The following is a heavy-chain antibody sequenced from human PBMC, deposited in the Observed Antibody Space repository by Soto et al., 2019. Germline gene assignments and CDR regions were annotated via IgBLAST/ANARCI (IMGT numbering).Heavy chain of an antibody. CDR3: RRVVTMVRLPTTNYYYYMDV. Sequence: QVQLQQWGAGLLKPSETLSLTCAVYGGSFRGYHWSWIRQPPGKGLEWIGEINHSGSTNYHPSLRRRVTTPLTTYKNYFPLQRSSVAAAATAVYYGRRVVTMVRLPTTNYYYYMDVWGKGTTVTVSS. D-gene: IGHD3-10*01. CDR2: INHSGST. J-gene: IGHJ6*03. V-gene: IGHV4-34*01. CDR1: GGSFRGYH.